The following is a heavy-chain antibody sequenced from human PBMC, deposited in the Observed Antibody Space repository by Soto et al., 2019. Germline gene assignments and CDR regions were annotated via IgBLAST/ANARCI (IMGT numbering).Heavy chain of an antibody. J-gene: IGHJ4*02. D-gene: IGHD3-16*01. CDR2: IYSGGST. CDR1: GFTVSTKY. V-gene: IGHV3-66*01. Sequence: EVQLVESGGGLVQPGGSLRLSCAASGFTVSTKYMSWVRQAPGKGLEWVSVIYSGGSTFYADSVRGRFTISRDNSKNTVNLQMNSLRAEDTAVYDWAGDPWAADYWGQGTLGTVSS. CDR3: AGDPWAADY.